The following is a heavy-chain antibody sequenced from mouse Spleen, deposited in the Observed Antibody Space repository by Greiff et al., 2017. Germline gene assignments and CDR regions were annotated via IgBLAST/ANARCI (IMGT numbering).Heavy chain of an antibody. V-gene: IGHV1-55*01. CDR1: GYTFTSYW. CDR3: ARSNYRYARDYFDY. D-gene: IGHD2-14*01. CDR2: IYPGSGST. J-gene: IGHJ2*01. Sequence: QVQLQQPGAELVKPGASVKMSCKASGYTFTSYWITWVKQRPGQGLEWIGDIYPGSGSTNYNEKFKSKATLTVDTSSSTAYMQLSSLTSEDSAVYYCARSNYRYARDYFDYWGQGTTLTVSS.